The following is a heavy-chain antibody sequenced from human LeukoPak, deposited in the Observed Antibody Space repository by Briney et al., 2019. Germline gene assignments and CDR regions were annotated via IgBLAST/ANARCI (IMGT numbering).Heavy chain of an antibody. D-gene: IGHD5-24*01. CDR3: ARAREMATNHNADT. CDR1: GFTLSNYW. V-gene: IGHV3-74*01. CDR2: INSDGTST. J-gene: IGHJ5*02. Sequence: GGSLRLSCVASGFTLSNYWMHWVRQAPGKGLVWVSRINSDGTSTSYADSVKGRFTISRDNAKNTLYLQMNSLRAEDTAVYYCARAREMATNHNADTWGQGTLVTVSS.